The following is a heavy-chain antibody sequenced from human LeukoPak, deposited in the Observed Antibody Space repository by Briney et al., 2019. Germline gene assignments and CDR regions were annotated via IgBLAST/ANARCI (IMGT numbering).Heavy chain of an antibody. CDR1: GFTFSSYA. J-gene: IGHJ5*02. D-gene: IGHD4-17*01. V-gene: IGHV3-23*01. Sequence: GALRLSCAASGFTFSSYAMSWVRQAPGKGLEWVSAISGSGGSTYYADSVKGRFTISRDNSKNTLYLQMNSLRAEDTAVYYCAKPGGPTVTYNWFDPWGQGTLVTVSS. CDR3: AKPGGPTVTYNWFDP. CDR2: ISGSGGST.